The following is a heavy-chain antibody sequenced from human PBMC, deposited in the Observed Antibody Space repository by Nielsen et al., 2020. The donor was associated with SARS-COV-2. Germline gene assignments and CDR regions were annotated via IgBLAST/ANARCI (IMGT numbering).Heavy chain of an antibody. CDR2: IKQDGSEK. CDR1: GFTFSSYW. J-gene: IGHJ4*02. V-gene: IGHV3-7*02. CDR3: ARGPPYDFLAFFDY. D-gene: IGHD3-3*01. Sequence: GESLKISCAASGFTFSSYWMSWVRQAPGKGLEWVANIKQDGSEKYYVDSVKGRFTISRDNAKNTLYLQMNSLRDEDTAVYYCARGPPYDFLAFFDYWGQGTLVTVSS.